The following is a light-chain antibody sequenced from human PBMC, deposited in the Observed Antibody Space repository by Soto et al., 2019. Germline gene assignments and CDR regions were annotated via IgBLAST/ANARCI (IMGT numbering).Light chain of an antibody. CDR1: QSVSSY. J-gene: IGKJ5*01. V-gene: IGKV3-11*01. Sequence: EIVLTQSPATLSLSPGERATLSCRASQSVSSYLAWYQQKPGQAPRLLIYDASNRATGIPARFSGSGSGTDFNLTISSLEPEDFAVYYCQQRSNWPTLTFGQGTRLEIK. CDR3: QQRSNWPTLT. CDR2: DAS.